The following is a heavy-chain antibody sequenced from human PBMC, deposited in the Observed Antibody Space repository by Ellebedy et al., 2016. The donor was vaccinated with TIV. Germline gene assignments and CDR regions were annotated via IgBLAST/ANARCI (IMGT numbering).Heavy chain of an antibody. V-gene: IGHV4-39*07. Sequence: MPSETLSLTCTVSGGSISSSTYYWGWMRQPPGKGLEWIGNFYYGGNTYYNPSLKSRVIISVDTSKNQFSLKLSSVTAADTAVYYCARGLKMPTIDYWGPGILVTVSS. D-gene: IGHD5-24*01. J-gene: IGHJ4*02. CDR3: ARGLKMPTIDY. CDR1: GGSISSSTYY. CDR2: FYYGGNT.